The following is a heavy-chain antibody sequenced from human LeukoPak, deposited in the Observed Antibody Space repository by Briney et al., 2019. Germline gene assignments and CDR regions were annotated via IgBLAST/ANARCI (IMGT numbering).Heavy chain of an antibody. Sequence: GGSLRLSCAASGFTFSSYAMSWVRQAPGKGLEWVSSISGSGGSTYYADSVKGRFSISRDNSKNTLYLQMNSLRAEDTAVYYCATRMVLWFGELAGWGQGTLVTVSS. CDR3: ATRMVLWFGELAG. CDR2: ISGSGGST. CDR1: GFTFSSYA. D-gene: IGHD3-10*01. J-gene: IGHJ4*02. V-gene: IGHV3-23*01.